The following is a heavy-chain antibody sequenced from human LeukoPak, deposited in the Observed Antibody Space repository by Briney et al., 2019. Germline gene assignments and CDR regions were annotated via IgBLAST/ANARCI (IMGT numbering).Heavy chain of an antibody. D-gene: IGHD3-10*01. V-gene: IGHV3-48*04. J-gene: IGHJ4*02. CDR2: ISSSSSTI. CDR3: ARVWFGESCDY. CDR1: GFTFSSYS. Sequence: GGSLRLSCAASGFTFSSYSMSWVRQAPGKGLEWVSYISSSSSTIYYADSVKGRFTISRDNAKNSLYLQMNSLRAEDTAVYYCARVWFGESCDYWGQGTLVIVSS.